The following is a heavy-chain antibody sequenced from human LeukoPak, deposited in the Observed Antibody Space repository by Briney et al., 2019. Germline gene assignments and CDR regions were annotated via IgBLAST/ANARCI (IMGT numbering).Heavy chain of an antibody. CDR3: ARDRYFTPFSVWGSYRPPLDY. CDR2: ISYDGSNK. V-gene: IGHV3-30*03. CDR1: GFTFSSYG. D-gene: IGHD3-16*02. Sequence: PGRSLRLSCAASGFTFSSYGMHWVRQAPGKGLEWVAVISYDGSNKYYADSVKGRSTISRDNSKNTLYLQMNSLRAEDTAVYYCARDRYFTPFSVWGSYRPPLDYWGQGTLVTVSS. J-gene: IGHJ4*02.